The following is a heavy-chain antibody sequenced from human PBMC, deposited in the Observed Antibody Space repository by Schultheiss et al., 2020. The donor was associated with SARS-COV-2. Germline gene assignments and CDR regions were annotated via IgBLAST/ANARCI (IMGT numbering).Heavy chain of an antibody. D-gene: IGHD3-22*01. V-gene: IGHV4-61*02. CDR3: ARDGGAFGSNYGSSGYNFNTFDY. CDR1: GDSINSGTYY. Sequence: SETLSLTCTVSGDSINSGTYYWSWIRQPAGKGLEWIGLISTSGNSNYNPSLKSRVTISIDTSKNQFSLNLNSVTAADTAVYYCARDGGAFGSNYGSSGYNFNTFDYWGQGTLVTVSS. J-gene: IGHJ4*02. CDR2: ISTSGNS.